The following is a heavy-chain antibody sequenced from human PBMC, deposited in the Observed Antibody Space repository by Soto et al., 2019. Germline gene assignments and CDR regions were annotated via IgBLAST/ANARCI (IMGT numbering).Heavy chain of an antibody. CDR3: AKDCSSNSCYIPYYYYYGMDV. Sequence: GASVKVSCKASGYTFTSYGINWVRQAPGQGLEWMGWISAYNGNTNYAQKLQGRVTMTRDTSTRTAYMELRSLRSDDTAVYYCAKDCSSNSCYIPYYYYYGMDVWGQGTTVTVSS. CDR1: GYTFTSYG. J-gene: IGHJ6*02. CDR2: ISAYNGNT. D-gene: IGHD2-2*02. V-gene: IGHV1-18*04.